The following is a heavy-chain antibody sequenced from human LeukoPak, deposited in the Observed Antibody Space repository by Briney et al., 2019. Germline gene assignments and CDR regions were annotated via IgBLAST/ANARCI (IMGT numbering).Heavy chain of an antibody. Sequence: GGSLRLSCVASGFTFSSYAMSWVRQAPGKGLEWVSGISGSGGSTYYADSVKGRFTISRDNSKNTLFLQMNSLRAEDTAVYYCEKETYSSGWYPYFDYWGQGTLVTVSS. D-gene: IGHD6-19*01. J-gene: IGHJ4*02. CDR2: ISGSGGST. CDR3: EKETYSSGWYPYFDY. V-gene: IGHV3-23*01. CDR1: GFTFSSYA.